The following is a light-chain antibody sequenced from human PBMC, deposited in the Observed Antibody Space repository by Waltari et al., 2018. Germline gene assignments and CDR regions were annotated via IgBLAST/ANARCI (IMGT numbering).Light chain of an antibody. CDR1: SGIHVGTYR. Sequence: QPVLTQPTSLSASPGASARFPCTLHSGIHVGTYRTYWYHQKPGSLPRYLLTFKSDSDKQQGPGVPSRFSGSTEPSTNAGLLLISGLQSEDEADYYCAIWYSSAWVFGGGTKLTVL. J-gene: IGLJ3*02. CDR2: FKSDSDK. V-gene: IGLV5-39*01. CDR3: AIWYSSAWV.